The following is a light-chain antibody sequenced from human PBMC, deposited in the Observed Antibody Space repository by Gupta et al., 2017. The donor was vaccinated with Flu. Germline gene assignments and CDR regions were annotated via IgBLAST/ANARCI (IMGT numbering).Light chain of an antibody. CDR2: GAS. V-gene: IGKV3-20*01. Sequence: DIVLTQSPATLSLSPGERATLSCRASQSVRTSLAWYQQKPGQAPRLLIYGASSRATGIPDRFSGSGSGTDFTLTITRLQPEDFALYHCQQEGNSPRTFGQGTKVPIK. CDR1: QSVRTS. CDR3: QQEGNSPRT. J-gene: IGKJ1*01.